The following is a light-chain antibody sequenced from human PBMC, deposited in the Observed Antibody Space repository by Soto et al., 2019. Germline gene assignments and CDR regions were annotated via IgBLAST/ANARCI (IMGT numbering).Light chain of an antibody. Sequence: DIQLTQSPSFLSASVGDGVTITCRASQDINSYLAWYQQKAGKAPKLLIHTASTLQSGVPSTFSGSGSGTEFTLTISSLQPEDVATYYCQHRHSYPVTFGGGTKVEIK. CDR1: QDINSY. J-gene: IGKJ4*01. V-gene: IGKV1-9*01. CDR2: TAS. CDR3: QHRHSYPVT.